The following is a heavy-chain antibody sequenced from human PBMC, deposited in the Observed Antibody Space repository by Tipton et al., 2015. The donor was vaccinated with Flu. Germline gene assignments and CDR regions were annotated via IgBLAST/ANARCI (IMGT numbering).Heavy chain of an antibody. CDR2: ISGDGGYT. CDR1: GFTFDDYA. D-gene: IGHD3-22*01. J-gene: IGHJ4*02. Sequence: SLRLSCAASGFTFDDYAMHWVRQAPGKGLEWVSLISGDGGYTYYADSVKGRFTISRDNSKDSLFLQMNSLRSEDSALCYCAKNGPRDYSDSSGYYADYWGQGTLVTVSS. CDR3: AKNGPRDYSDSSGYYADY. V-gene: IGHV3-43*02.